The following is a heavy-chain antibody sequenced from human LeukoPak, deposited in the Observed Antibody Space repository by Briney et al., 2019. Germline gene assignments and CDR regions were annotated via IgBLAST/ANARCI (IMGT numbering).Heavy chain of an antibody. CDR2: LYSGGTT. V-gene: IGHV3-53*01. CDR3: ARVGDHYHWYLDL. Sequence: SGGSLRLSCEGSGFDVSANYMNWVRQAPGKGLEWVSILYSGGTTYYADSVKGRFPVSRESSKTTLLLHMTSLRAEDTAVYYCARVGDHYHWYLDLWGRGTLVTASS. J-gene: IGHJ2*01. CDR1: GFDVSANY. D-gene: IGHD3-10*01.